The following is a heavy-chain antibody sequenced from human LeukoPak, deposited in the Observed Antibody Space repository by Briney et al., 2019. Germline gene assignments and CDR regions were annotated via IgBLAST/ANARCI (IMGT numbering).Heavy chain of an antibody. J-gene: IGHJ4*02. CDR3: ANIPVAAAASDY. Sequence: ASVKVSCKASGGTFSSYAISWVRQAPGQGLEWMGRIIPIFGIANYAQKFQGRVTITADKSTSTAYMELSSLRSEDTAVYYCANIPVAAAASDYWGQGTLVTVSS. CDR1: GGTFSSYA. V-gene: IGHV1-69*04. D-gene: IGHD6-13*01. CDR2: IIPIFGIA.